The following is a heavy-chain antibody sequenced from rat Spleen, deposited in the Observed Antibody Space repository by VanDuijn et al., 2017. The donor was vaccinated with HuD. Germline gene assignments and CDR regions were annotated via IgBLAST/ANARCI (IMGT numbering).Heavy chain of an antibody. D-gene: IGHD1-2*01. J-gene: IGHJ2*01. CDR2: ISYDGSST. CDR1: GFTFSDYY. V-gene: IGHV5-29*01. CDR3: TREDYYSNYNDY. Sequence: EVQLVESDGGLVQPGRSLKLSCAASGFTFSDYYMAWVRQAPTKGLEWVATISYDGSSTYYRDSVKGRFTISRDNAKSTLYLQMNSLRSEDTATYYCTREDYYSNYNDYWGQGVMVTVSS.